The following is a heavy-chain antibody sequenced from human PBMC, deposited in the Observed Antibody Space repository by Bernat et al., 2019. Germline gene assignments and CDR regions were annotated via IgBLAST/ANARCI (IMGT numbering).Heavy chain of an antibody. CDR3: ARGDWDEDAFDI. J-gene: IGHJ3*02. CDR2: IYYSGST. D-gene: IGHD1-1*01. CDR1: SGSISHYY. Sequence: QVQLQESGPGLVKPSETLSLTCTVSSGSISHYYWSWIRQPPGKVLEWIGYIYYSGSTNYNPSLKSRVTISVDTSKNQFSLKLSSVTAADTVVYYCARGDWDEDAFDIWGQGTMVTVSS. V-gene: IGHV4-59*01.